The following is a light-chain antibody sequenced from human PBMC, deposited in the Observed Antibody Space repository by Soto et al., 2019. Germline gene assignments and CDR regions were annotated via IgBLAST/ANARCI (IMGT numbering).Light chain of an antibody. V-gene: IGKV3-11*01. CDR3: QQRSNWPPLT. CDR1: QSVSSY. J-gene: IGKJ4*01. CDR2: DAS. Sequence: EIVLTQSPATLSLSPGERATLSCRASQSVSSYLAWYQQKPGQAPRLLIYDASNRATGIPARFSGSGSRTDFTLTISSLEPEDFVVYYCQQRSNWPPLTFGGGTKVEIK.